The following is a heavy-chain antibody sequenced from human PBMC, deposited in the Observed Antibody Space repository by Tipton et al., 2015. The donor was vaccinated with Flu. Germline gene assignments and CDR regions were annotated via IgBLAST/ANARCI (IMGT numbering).Heavy chain of an antibody. CDR2: IKQDGSEI. Sequence: SLRLSCTASGFTFGDYAMSWVRQAPGKGLEWVANIKQDGSEIYYVDSVKGRFTISRDNAKNSLYLQMNSLRVEDTAIYYCVRQIAGSDSYWGQGTLVTVSS. V-gene: IGHV3-7*01. D-gene: IGHD2-21*02. CDR1: GFTFGDYA. CDR3: VRQIAGSDSY. J-gene: IGHJ4*02.